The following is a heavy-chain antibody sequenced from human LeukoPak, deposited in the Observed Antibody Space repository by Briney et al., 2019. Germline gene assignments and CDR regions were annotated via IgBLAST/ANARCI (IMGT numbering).Heavy chain of an antibody. Sequence: GGSLRLSCAASGFTVSSSYMSWVRQAPGKGLEWVAVIWYDGSNKYYADSVKGRFTISRDNSKNTLYLQMNSLRAEDTAVYYCASERTAAGIYFAIDYWGQGTLVTVSS. V-gene: IGHV3-33*08. D-gene: IGHD6-13*01. CDR1: GFTVSSSY. CDR3: ASERTAAGIYFAIDY. J-gene: IGHJ4*02. CDR2: IWYDGSNK.